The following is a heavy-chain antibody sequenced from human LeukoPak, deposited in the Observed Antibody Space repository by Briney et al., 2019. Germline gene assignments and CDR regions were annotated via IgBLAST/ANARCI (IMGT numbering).Heavy chain of an antibody. Sequence: GRSLRLSCAASGFTFSSYAMHWVRQAPGKGLEWVAVISYDGSDKYYADSVKGRFTISRDNSKNTLYLQMNSLRAEDTAVYYCARSPLTTHTEMDVWGKGTTDTVSS. CDR2: ISYDGSDK. D-gene: IGHD4-11*01. V-gene: IGHV3-30*01. CDR3: ARSPLTTHTEMDV. J-gene: IGHJ6*04. CDR1: GFTFSSYA.